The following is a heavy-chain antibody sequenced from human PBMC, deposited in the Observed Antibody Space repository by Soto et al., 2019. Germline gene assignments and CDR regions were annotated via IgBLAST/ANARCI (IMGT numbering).Heavy chain of an antibody. J-gene: IGHJ6*02. V-gene: IGHV1-24*01. CDR1: GYAISELS. CDR3: ATTGITGTHYYYYGMDV. D-gene: IGHD1-20*01. Sequence: KGDWKRVGYAISELSRHWLRKNTGKGLEWMGGFDPEDGETIYAQKFQGRVTMTEDTSTDTAYMELSSLRSEDTAVYYCATTGITGTHYYYYGMDVWGQGTTVTVSS. CDR2: FDPEDGET.